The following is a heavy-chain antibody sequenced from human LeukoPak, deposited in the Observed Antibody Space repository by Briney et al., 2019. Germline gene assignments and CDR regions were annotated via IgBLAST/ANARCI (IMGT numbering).Heavy chain of an antibody. CDR1: GGSVTSTNW. CDR2: VHLDGRT. Sequence: SETLSLTCDVSGGSVTSTNWWTWVRQPPGKGLEWIGEVHLDGRTNYNPSLKSRLIMSVHLPENHISLKLTSVTAADTAVYYCAREGGFYRPLDYWGQGTLVTVSS. D-gene: IGHD3-3*01. J-gene: IGHJ4*02. V-gene: IGHV4-4*02. CDR3: AREGGFYRPLDY.